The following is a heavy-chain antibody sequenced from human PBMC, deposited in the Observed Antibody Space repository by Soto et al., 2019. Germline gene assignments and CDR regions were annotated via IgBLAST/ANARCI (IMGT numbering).Heavy chain of an antibody. CDR2: IRSKANSYAT. V-gene: IGHV3-73*01. D-gene: IGHD1-7*01. CDR1: GFTFSGSA. J-gene: IGHJ4*02. CDR3: TSRDNWNYSMLDY. Sequence: GGSLRLSCAASGFTFSGSAMHWVRQASGKGLEWVGRIRSKANSYATAYAASVKGRFTISRDDSKNTAYLQMNSLKTEDTAVYYCTSRDNWNYSMLDYWGQGTLVTVSS.